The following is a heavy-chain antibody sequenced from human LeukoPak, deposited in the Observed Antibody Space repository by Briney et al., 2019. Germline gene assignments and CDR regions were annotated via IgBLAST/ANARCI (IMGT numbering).Heavy chain of an antibody. CDR2: ISGSGGST. CDR3: AKEWSLKESDAFDI. Sequence: GGSLDPPWEALGLPFSTYALTWSRQPPGKGLGWAPAISGSGGSTYYADSVKGRFTLSRDNSKNTLYLQMNSLRAEDTAVYYCAKEWSLKESDAFDIWGQGTMVTVSS. J-gene: IGHJ3*02. D-gene: IGHD2-15*01. CDR1: GLPFSTYA. V-gene: IGHV3-23*01.